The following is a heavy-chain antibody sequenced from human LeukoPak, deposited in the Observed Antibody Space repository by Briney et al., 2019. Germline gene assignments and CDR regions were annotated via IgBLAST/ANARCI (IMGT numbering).Heavy chain of an antibody. CDR2: IKQDGSEK. CDR1: GFTFSSYW. Sequence: GGSLRLSCAASGFTFSSYWMSWVRQAPGKGLEWVANIKQDGSEKYYVDSVKGRFTISRDNAKNSLYLQMNSLRAEDTAVYYCARDTVTIYYYYMDVWGKGPRSPSP. V-gene: IGHV3-7*01. CDR3: ARDTVTIYYYYMDV. J-gene: IGHJ6*03. D-gene: IGHD4-11*01.